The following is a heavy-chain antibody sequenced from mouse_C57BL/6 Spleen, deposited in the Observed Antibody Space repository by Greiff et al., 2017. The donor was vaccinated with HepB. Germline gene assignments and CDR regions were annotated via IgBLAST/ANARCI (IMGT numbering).Heavy chain of an antibody. CDR3: ARSPLHYSNFFDY. CDR2: IYPGDGDT. J-gene: IGHJ2*01. CDR1: GYAFSSSW. D-gene: IGHD2-5*01. V-gene: IGHV1-82*01. Sequence: QVQLQQSGPELVKPGASVKISCKASGYAFSSSWMNWVKQRPGKGLEWIGRIYPGDGDTNYNGKFKGKATLTADKSSSTAYMQLSSLTSEDSAVYFCARSPLHYSNFFDYWGQGTTLTVSS.